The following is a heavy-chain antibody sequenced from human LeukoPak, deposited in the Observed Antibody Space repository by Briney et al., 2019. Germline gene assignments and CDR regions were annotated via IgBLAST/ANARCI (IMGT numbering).Heavy chain of an antibody. Sequence: GGSLRLSCAASEFTLSNYWMSWVRLAPGKGMEWVANIKQDGSGTYYVDSLKGRFTISRDNAKNSLYLQMNSLRAEDTAVYYCAGCSTVTTYYYSYYMDIWGKGTTVTVSS. CDR2: IKQDGSGT. J-gene: IGHJ6*03. CDR3: AGCSTVTTYYYSYYMDI. V-gene: IGHV3-7*01. CDR1: EFTLSNYW. D-gene: IGHD4-17*01.